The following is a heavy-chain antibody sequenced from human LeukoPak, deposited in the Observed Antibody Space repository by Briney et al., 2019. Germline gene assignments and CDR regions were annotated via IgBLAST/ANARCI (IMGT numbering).Heavy chain of an antibody. CDR3: AIGGDSSTSCYRCFNY. D-gene: IGHD2-2*01. CDR1: GYSFTNYW. V-gene: IGHV5-51*01. CDR2: IYPDDSDT. Sequence: GESLKISCEGSGYSFTNYWIGWVRQMPGKGLEWMGIIYPDDSDTRYSPSSQGQVTISADKSIGTAYLQWSSLKASDTAMYYCAIGGDSSTSCYRCFNYWGQGTLVTVSS. J-gene: IGHJ4*02.